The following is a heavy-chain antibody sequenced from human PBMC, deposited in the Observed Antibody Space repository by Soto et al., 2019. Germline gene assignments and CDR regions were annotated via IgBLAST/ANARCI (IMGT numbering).Heavy chain of an antibody. D-gene: IGHD5-12*01. CDR1: GYTLTDLS. CDR2: FDPEDGET. V-gene: IGHV1-24*01. J-gene: IGHJ4*02. Sequence: ASVKVSCKVSGYTLTDLSMHWVRQAPGKGLEWMGGFDPEDGETIYAQQFQGRVTMTEDTSTDTAYMDLSSVRSEDTAVYYCATVLGSCYDKGYDYWGQGTLVTVSS. CDR3: ATVLGSCYDKGYDY.